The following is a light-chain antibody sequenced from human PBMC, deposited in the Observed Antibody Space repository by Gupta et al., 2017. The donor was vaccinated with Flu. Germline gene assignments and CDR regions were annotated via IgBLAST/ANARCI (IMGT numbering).Light chain of an antibody. CDR2: EDN. J-gene: IGLJ2*01. V-gene: IGLV6-57*01. Sequence: NFMLTQPHSVPESTGKTVTISCTRSSGSIATNYVQWYQQRPGSSPTTVIYEDNQRPSKVPDRFSGSIDSSSNSASLTISGLKTEDEADYFCQSYDSVNRGVEFGRGTELTVL. CDR1: SGSIATNY. CDR3: QSYDSVNRGVE.